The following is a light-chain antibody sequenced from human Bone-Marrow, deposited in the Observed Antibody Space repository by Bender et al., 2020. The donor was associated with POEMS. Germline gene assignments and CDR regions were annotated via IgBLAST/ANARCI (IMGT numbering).Light chain of an antibody. CDR3: QSADSSGTYAV. V-gene: IGLV3-25*03. Sequence: SYEVTQPLSVSVALGQTARITCGGNNIGLKNVHWYQQIPGQAPVLVIYKDTERPSGIPERFSGSSSGTKVTLTISGVEAEDEADYYCQSADSSGTYAVFGGGTQLTVL. J-gene: IGLJ7*01. CDR2: KDT. CDR1: NIGLKN.